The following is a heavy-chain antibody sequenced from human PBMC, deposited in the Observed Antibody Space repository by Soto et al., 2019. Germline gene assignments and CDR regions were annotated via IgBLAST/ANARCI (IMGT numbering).Heavy chain of an antibody. CDR2: IYHSGST. CDR1: GGSISSSNW. D-gene: IGHD3-22*01. Sequence: QVQLQESGPGLVKPSGTLSLTCAVSGGSISSSNWWSWVRQPPGKGLEWIGEIYHSGSTNYNPSLKSRVTISVDKSKNQFSLKLSSVTAADTAVYYCARALYYYDSSGYYYYYYGMDVWGQGTTVTVSS. V-gene: IGHV4-4*02. CDR3: ARALYYYDSSGYYYYYYGMDV. J-gene: IGHJ6*02.